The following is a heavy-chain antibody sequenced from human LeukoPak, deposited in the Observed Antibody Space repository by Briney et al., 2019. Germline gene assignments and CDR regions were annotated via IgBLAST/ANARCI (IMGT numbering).Heavy chain of an antibody. CDR2: IKSKTDGGTT. J-gene: IGHJ4*02. CDR3: TTLPYYDSSGDLVDY. V-gene: IGHV3-15*01. D-gene: IGHD3-22*01. Sequence: GGSLRLSCAASGFTFNNYEMNWVRQAPGKGLEWVGRIKSKTDGGTTDYAAPVKGRFTISRDDSKNTLYLQMNSLKTEDTAVYYCTTLPYYDSSGDLVDYWGQGTLVTVSS. CDR1: GFTFNNYE.